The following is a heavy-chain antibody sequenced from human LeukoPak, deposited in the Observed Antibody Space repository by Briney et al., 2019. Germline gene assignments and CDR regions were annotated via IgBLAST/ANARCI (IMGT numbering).Heavy chain of an antibody. CDR1: GFTFSSYG. CDR2: IRYDGSCK. Sequence: GGSLRLSCEASGFTFSSYGMVWVRQAPGKGLEWVAFIRYDGSCKYYADSVKGRFTISRDNSKNTLYLQMNSLRAEDTAVYYCSSAARQDYFDYWGQGTLVTVSS. D-gene: IGHD2-15*01. V-gene: IGHV3-30*02. J-gene: IGHJ4*02. CDR3: SSAARQDYFDY.